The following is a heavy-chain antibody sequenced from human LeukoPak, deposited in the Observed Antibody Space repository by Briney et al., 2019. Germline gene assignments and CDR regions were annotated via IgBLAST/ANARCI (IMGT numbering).Heavy chain of an antibody. V-gene: IGHV3-33*06. CDR2: IWFDGSNK. CDR1: GFTFSNYS. CDR3: GKEVERHFDLKY. Sequence: PGGSLRLSCAASGFTFSNYSMHWVRQAPGKGLEWVAVIWFDGSNKYYTDSVKGRFTISRDNSKKILYLQMNSLRAEDTAVYYCGKEVERHFDLKYWGQGTLVTVSS. J-gene: IGHJ4*02.